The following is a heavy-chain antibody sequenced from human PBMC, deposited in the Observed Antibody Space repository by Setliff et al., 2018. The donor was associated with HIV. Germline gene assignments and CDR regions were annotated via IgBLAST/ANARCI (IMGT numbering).Heavy chain of an antibody. V-gene: IGHV4-59*04. Sequence: SETLSLTCTVSGGSISSHYWSWIRQPPGEGLEWIAWISDSGTTYYNRSLESRLTISIDTSKNQFSLKLTSVTAADTAMYYCASRIYYYDESRVLREEGFVPWGQGTLVTVSS. J-gene: IGHJ5*02. CDR1: GGSISSHY. CDR3: ASRIYYYDESRVLREEGFVP. D-gene: IGHD3-22*01. CDR2: ISDSGTT.